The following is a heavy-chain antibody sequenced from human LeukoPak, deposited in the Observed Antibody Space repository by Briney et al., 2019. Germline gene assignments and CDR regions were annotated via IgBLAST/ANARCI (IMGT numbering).Heavy chain of an antibody. CDR2: IIHSGST. D-gene: IGHD3-22*01. CDR3: ARLFYYDSTGYGVHYYYGMDV. V-gene: IGHV4-59*01. CDR1: GGSISSYD. Sequence: SETLSLTCSVSGGSISSYDWSWIRQPPGKALEWIGNIIHSGSTNYNPSLKSRVTMSVGTSKNQFSLKLSSVTAADTAVYYCARLFYYDSTGYGVHYYYGMDVWGQGTAVIVSS. J-gene: IGHJ6*02.